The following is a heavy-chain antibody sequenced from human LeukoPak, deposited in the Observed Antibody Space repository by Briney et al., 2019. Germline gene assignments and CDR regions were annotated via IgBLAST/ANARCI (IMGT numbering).Heavy chain of an antibody. CDR3: AKATNYDFWSGSLGLDH. J-gene: IGHJ4*02. Sequence: PGGSLTLSCAASGFTFSSCGMHWVRQAPGKGLEWVALTSYNGRNNYYSDSVKGRFSISRDNSQRTVFLQMNNVKTEDTAIYYCAKATNYDFWSGSLGLDHWGQGFLVTVSS. V-gene: IGHV3-30*18. CDR2: TSYNGRNN. CDR1: GFTFSSCG. D-gene: IGHD3-3*01.